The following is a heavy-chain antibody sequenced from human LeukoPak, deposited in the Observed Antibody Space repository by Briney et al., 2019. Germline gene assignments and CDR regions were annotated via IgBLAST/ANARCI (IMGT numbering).Heavy chain of an antibody. CDR1: GFTFSSYG. V-gene: IGHV3-30*18. J-gene: IGHJ3*02. D-gene: IGHD2-2*03. CDR3: ANGLGYCSSTSCRGGAFDI. CDR2: ISYDGSNK. Sequence: PGGSLRLSCAASGFTFSSYGIHWVRQAPGKGLEWVAVISYDGSNKYYADSVKGRFTISRDNSKNTLYLQMNSLRAEDTAVYYGANGLGYCSSTSCRGGAFDIWGQGTMVTVSS.